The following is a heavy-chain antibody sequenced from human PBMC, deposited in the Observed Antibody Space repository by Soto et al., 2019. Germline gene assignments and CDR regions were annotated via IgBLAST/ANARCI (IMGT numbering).Heavy chain of an antibody. CDR1: GYTFNNHH. V-gene: IGHV1-46*02. CDR2: INPGYGDT. CDR3: ARLGDASGWRFDP. D-gene: IGHD6-25*01. J-gene: IGHJ5*02. Sequence: QVQLVQSGAEVKKPGASVKISCKASGYTFNNHHMHWVRQAPGQGLEWLGIINPGYGDTNYAQKCQDRVTMTRATSTSTVSMELSSLRSDDTAMYYCARLGDASGWRFDPWGQGTLVTVSS.